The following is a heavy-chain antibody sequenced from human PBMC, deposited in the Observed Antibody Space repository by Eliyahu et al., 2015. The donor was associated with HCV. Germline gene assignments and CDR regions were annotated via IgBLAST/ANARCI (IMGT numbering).Heavy chain of an antibody. J-gene: IGHJ6*02. V-gene: IGHV3-33*01. D-gene: IGHD4-17*01. CDR1: GFTFSSYG. CDR3: AREKTDYGDYAYYYGIDV. CDR2: IWYXGSNK. Sequence: QVQLVESGGGVVQPGRSXRLSCAASGFTFSSYGMXWVRQAPGKGLEWVAVIWYXGSNKYYADSVKGRFTISRDNSKNTLYLQMNSLRAEDTAVYYCAREKTDYGDYAYYYGIDVWGQGTPVTVSS.